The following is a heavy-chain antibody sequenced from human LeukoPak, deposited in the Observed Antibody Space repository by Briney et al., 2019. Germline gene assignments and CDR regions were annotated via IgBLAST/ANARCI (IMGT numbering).Heavy chain of an antibody. D-gene: IGHD3-22*01. CDR2: IYYSGST. CDR3: ASSDYYDSSDYYYYYTDV. Sequence: SETLSLTCTVSGGSISSSSYYWGWIRQPPGKGLEWIGSIYYSGSTYYNPSLKSRVTISVDTSKNQFSLKLSSVTAADTAVYYCASSDYYDSSDYYYYYTDVWGKGTTVTISS. CDR1: GGSISSSSYY. J-gene: IGHJ6*03. V-gene: IGHV4-39*01.